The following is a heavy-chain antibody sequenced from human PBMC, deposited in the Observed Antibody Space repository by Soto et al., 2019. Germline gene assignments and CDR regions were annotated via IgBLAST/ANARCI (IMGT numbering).Heavy chain of an antibody. J-gene: IGHJ6*02. CDR2: ISGYNGHT. V-gene: IGHV1-18*01. Sequence: QVQLVQSGAEVRKPGASVKVSCKASGYTFTTYGISWVRQAPGQGLEWMGRISGYNGHTKYAQKFQGRVTMTTDTSTSTVYMDLRSLRSDDTAVYYCAREGVMPYYYYGLDVWGQGTTVTVSS. CDR1: GYTFTTYG. CDR3: AREGVMPYYYYGLDV. D-gene: IGHD2-21*01.